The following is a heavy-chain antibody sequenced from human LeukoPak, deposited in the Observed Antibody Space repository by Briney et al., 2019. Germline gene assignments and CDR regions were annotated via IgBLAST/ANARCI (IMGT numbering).Heavy chain of an antibody. J-gene: IGHJ4*02. Sequence: ASVKVSCKASGYNLTSYAMNWVRQAPGQGLEWMGWINTNTGNPTYAQGFTGRFVFSLDISVSTAYLQISSLKAEDTAVYYCARVQEGVGATTLDYWGQGTLVTVSS. CDR3: ARVQEGVGATTLDY. V-gene: IGHV7-4-1*02. CDR2: INTNTGNP. CDR1: GYNLTSYA. D-gene: IGHD1-26*01.